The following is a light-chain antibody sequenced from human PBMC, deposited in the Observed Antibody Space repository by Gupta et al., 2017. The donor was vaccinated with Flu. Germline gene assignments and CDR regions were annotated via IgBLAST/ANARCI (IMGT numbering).Light chain of an antibody. Sequence: DTVITQSLDSLTVSLGERATVNCSTSQSLWSITNNKDYLAWYRQKPGQPPQLLIYWASTRETGVPERFSGSGSGADFTLTISSLQAEDVAVYYCHQNYATPLTFGGGTKVEIK. J-gene: IGKJ4*01. CDR3: HQNYATPLT. CDR1: QSLWSITNNKDY. V-gene: IGKV4-1*01. CDR2: WAS.